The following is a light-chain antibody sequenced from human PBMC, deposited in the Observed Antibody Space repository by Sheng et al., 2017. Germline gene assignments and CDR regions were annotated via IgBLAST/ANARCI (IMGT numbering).Light chain of an antibody. CDR1: QSISTW. J-gene: IGKJ2*01. V-gene: IGKV1-5*03. CDR3: QQYVTYPHT. CDR2: KAS. Sequence: DIQMTQSPSTLSASVGDRVTITCRASQSISTWLAWYQQKPGKAPKLLIYKASNLDSGVPSRFSGSGSGTEFTLTISSLQPDDFATYYCQQYVTYPHTFGQGTKLEI.